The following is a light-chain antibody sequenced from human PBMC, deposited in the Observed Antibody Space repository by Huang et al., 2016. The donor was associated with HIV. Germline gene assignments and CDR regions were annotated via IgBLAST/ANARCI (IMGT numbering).Light chain of an antibody. CDR3: QQYNNWPWT. Sequence: EIVLTQSPATLSESPGERVILSCRTSQSLNSNLGWYQQKPGQAPRLLIYGASTRAPGIPGRFSGSGSGTDFTLTISGLQSEDCAIYYCQQYNNWPWTFGQGTKVEI. CDR2: GAS. V-gene: IGKV3D-15*01. CDR1: QSLNSN. J-gene: IGKJ1*01.